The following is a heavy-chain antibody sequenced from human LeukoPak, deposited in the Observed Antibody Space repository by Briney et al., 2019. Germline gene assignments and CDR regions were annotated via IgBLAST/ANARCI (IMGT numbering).Heavy chain of an antibody. D-gene: IGHD3-10*01. V-gene: IGHV1-2*02. CDR2: INPNSGGT. Sequence: GASVKVSCKASGYTFTGYYMHWVRQAPGQGLELMGWINPNSGGTNYAQKFQGRVTMTRDTSISTAYMELSRLRSDGTAVYYCARDQRSGDYYFDYWGQGTLVTVSS. J-gene: IGHJ4*02. CDR1: GYTFTGYY. CDR3: ARDQRSGDYYFDY.